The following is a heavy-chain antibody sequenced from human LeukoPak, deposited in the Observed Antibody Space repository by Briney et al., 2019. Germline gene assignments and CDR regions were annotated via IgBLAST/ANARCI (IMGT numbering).Heavy chain of an antibody. CDR2: INPNSGGT. V-gene: IGHV1-2*02. Sequence: GASVKVSCKASGYTFTGYYMHWVRQAPGQGLEWMGWINPNSGGTNYAQKFQGRVTLTGDTSISTAYMEVKSLRSDDTAVYYCASHGTWYNYSPNDAFDFWGQGTMVFVS. CDR1: GYTFTGYY. CDR3: ASHGTWYNYSPNDAFDF. D-gene: IGHD1-1*01. J-gene: IGHJ3*01.